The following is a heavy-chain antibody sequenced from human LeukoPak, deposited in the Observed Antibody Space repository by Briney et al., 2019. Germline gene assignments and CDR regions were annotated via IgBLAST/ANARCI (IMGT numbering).Heavy chain of an antibody. Sequence: GESLKISCKGSGYSFTSYWIGWVRQMPGKGLEWMGMIYPGDSDTRYSPSFQGQVTISADKSISTAYLQWSSLKASDTAMYYCASRSNSGYEFFDYWGQGTLVTVSS. CDR1: GYSFTSYW. CDR2: IYPGDSDT. D-gene: IGHD5-12*01. J-gene: IGHJ4*02. CDR3: ASRSNSGYEFFDY. V-gene: IGHV5-51*01.